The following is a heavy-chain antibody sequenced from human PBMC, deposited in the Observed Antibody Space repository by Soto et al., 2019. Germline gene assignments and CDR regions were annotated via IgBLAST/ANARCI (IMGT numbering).Heavy chain of an antibody. D-gene: IGHD1-1*01. Sequence: SETLSLTCTVSGGSISSYYWTWIRQPPGKGLEWIGEINHSGSTNYNPSLKSPVTISVDTSKNQFSLKLSSVTAADTAVYYCARRYGYSFDYWGQGTLVTVSS. CDR2: INHSGST. V-gene: IGHV4-59*08. CDR1: GGSISSYY. CDR3: ARRYGYSFDY. J-gene: IGHJ4*02.